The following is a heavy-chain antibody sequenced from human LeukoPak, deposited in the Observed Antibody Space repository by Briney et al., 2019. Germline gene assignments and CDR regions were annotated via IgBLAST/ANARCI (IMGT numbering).Heavy chain of an antibody. CDR3: AGASYDSSGYKR. D-gene: IGHD3-22*01. V-gene: IGHV1-3*01. CDR2: INAGNGNT. CDR1: GYTFTSYA. Sequence: ASVRVSCKASGYTFTSYAMFWLRQAPRQQVEWMGWINAGNGNTKYSQKFQGRVTITRDTFASTAYMELSSLRSEDTAVYYCAGASYDSSGYKRWGQGTLVTVSS. J-gene: IGHJ4*02.